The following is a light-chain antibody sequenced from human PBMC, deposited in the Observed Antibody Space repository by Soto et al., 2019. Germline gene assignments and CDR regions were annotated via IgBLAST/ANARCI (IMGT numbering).Light chain of an antibody. CDR1: QSVSSH. V-gene: IGKV3-11*01. J-gene: IGKJ3*01. CDR2: DAS. CDR3: QQRTNWPPGS. Sequence: EIVLTQSPATLSLSPGERATLSCRASQSVSSHLAWYQQKPGQSPRLLIYDASNRATGSPPRFSGSGSETDFALTISSLEPEDFAVYLCQQRTNWPPGSFGPGTKVDVK.